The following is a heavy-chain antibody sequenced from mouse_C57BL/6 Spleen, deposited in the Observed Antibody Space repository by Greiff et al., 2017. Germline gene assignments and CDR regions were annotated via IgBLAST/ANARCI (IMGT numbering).Heavy chain of an antibody. CDR1: GYTFTDYY. CDR3: ARGGLDY. V-gene: IGHV1-76*01. Sequence: QVQLKQSGAELVRPGASVKLSCKASGYTFTDYYINWVKQRPGQGLEWIARIYPGSGNTYYNEKFKGKATLTAEKSSSTAYMQLSSLTSEDSAVYFCARGGLDYWGQGTSVTVSS. CDR2: IYPGSGNT. J-gene: IGHJ4*01.